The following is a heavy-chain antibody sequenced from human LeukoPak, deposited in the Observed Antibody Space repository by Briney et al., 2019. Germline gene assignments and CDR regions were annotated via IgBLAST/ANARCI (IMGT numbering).Heavy chain of an antibody. CDR3: ARGPPNGGYDS. V-gene: IGHV1-8*01. CDR2: MSPNSGDT. J-gene: IGHJ4*02. Sequence: ASVKVSCKASGYTFTSYDFNWVRQATGQRPEWMGWMSPNSGDTGYAQKFQDRVTMTRNTSISTAYMELSSLRSDDTAVYYCARGPPNGGYDSWGRGPLVTVSS. CDR1: GYTFTSYD. D-gene: IGHD7-27*01.